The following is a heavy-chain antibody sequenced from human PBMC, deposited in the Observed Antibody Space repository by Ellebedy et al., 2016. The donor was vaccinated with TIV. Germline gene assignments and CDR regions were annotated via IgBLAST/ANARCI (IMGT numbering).Heavy chain of an antibody. CDR1: GYTFTGYY. CDR2: INPNSGGT. Sequence: AASVKVSCKASGYTFTGYYMHWVRQAPGQGLEWMGWINPNSGGTNYAQKFQGWVTMTRDTSISTAYMELSRLRSDDTAVYYCARAAGGSSGPYFDYWGQGTLVTVSS. V-gene: IGHV1-2*04. D-gene: IGHD2-15*01. CDR3: ARAAGGSSGPYFDY. J-gene: IGHJ4*02.